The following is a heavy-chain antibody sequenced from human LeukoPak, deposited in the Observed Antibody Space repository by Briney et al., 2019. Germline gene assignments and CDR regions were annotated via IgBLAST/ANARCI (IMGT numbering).Heavy chain of an antibody. CDR1: GGSFSGYY. Sequence: SETLSLTCAVYGGSFSGYYWSWIRQPPGKGLEWIGEINHSGSTNYNPSLKSRVTMSVDTSKNQFSLKLSSVTAADTAVYYCAGLGSGYEFYFDYWGQGTLVTVSS. D-gene: IGHD5-12*01. V-gene: IGHV4-34*01. CDR3: AGLGSGYEFYFDY. CDR2: INHSGST. J-gene: IGHJ4*02.